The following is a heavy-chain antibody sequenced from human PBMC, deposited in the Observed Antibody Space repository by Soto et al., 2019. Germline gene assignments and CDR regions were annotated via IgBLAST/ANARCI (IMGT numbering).Heavy chain of an antibody. CDR2: INHSGST. V-gene: IGHV4-34*01. CDR1: GGSFIGYY. Sequence: QVQLQQWGAGLLKPSETLSLTCDIYGGSFIGYYWSCIRQPPGKGLEWVGEINHSGSTNYNPSLASRVTISVDTSKNQISLNLSSVTVADTAVYYCARGRGDDFASWGQGTMVTVSS. J-gene: IGHJ5*01. D-gene: IGHD3-10*01. CDR3: ARGRGDDFAS.